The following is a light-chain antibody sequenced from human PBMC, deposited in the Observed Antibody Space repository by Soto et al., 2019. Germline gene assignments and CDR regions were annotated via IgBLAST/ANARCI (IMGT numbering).Light chain of an antibody. Sequence: ETVLTQSPGTLSLSPGGRVTLSCRASQSVCSRCLAWYQQKPGQSPRLLIYGASSRATGIPDRFSGSGSGTDLHLTISRLEPEDFAVYYCQHYGTTPWTFGKGTKVEIK. CDR1: QSVCSRC. V-gene: IGKV3-20*01. CDR3: QHYGTTPWT. J-gene: IGKJ1*01. CDR2: GAS.